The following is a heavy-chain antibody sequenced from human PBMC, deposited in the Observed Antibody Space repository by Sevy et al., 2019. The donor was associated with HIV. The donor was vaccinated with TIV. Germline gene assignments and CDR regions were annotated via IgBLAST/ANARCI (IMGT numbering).Heavy chain of an antibody. D-gene: IGHD2-15*01. CDR3: AKDRGYCSGGSCYIQV. Sequence: ASVKVSCKGSGYPFTSFGISWVRQAPGQGLEWIGWINTNNGKANYAQKYQGRVTMTRDTSTSTAYMELRSLRSDDTAVYYCAKDRGYCSGGSCYIQVWGQGTLVTVSS. CDR2: INTNNGKA. J-gene: IGHJ1*01. CDR1: GYPFTSFG. V-gene: IGHV1-18*01.